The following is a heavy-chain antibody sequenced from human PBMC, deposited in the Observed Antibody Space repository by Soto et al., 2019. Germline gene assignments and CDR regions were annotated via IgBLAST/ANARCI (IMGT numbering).Heavy chain of an antibody. V-gene: IGHV4-39*01. CDR1: GYSIPWTRSY. J-gene: IGHJ5*02. CDR3: ASRTAMVSAASSGRGHGLDP. CDR2: VYYSWST. D-gene: IGHD3-22*01. Sequence: PSETMSLTWTLAGYSIPWTRSYWGCPNHHPGNGLEWIGDVYYSWSTYYNPSLKSRLTMSIDTSKGQFSLKMTSVTAADTGVYYCASRTAMVSAASSGRGHGLDPWGQGTRVTV.